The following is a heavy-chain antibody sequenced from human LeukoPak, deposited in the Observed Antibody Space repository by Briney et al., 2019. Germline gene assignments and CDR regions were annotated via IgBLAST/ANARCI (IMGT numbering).Heavy chain of an antibody. Sequence: GGSLRLSCAASGFTFDDYATHWVRQAPGKGLEWVSGINWNGGSTGYADSVKGRFTISRDNAKNSLYLQMNSLRAEDTALYHCARTPLSYGDAFDIWGQGTMVTVSS. J-gene: IGHJ3*02. V-gene: IGHV3-20*01. CDR2: INWNGGST. CDR1: GFTFDDYA. CDR3: ARTPLSYGDAFDI. D-gene: IGHD1-26*01.